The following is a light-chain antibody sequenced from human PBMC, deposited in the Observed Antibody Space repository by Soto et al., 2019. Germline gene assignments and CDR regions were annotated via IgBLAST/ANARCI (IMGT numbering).Light chain of an antibody. Sequence: QSALTQPASVSGSPGQSITISCTGTSSDVGGYNYVSWYQQHPGKAPKLMIYEVSNRPSGVSNRFSGSKSGNMASLTISGLQAEDEAEYYCSSYTSSSTLVFGTGTKVTVL. V-gene: IGLV2-14*01. CDR3: SSYTSSSTLV. CDR2: EVS. J-gene: IGLJ1*01. CDR1: SSDVGGYNY.